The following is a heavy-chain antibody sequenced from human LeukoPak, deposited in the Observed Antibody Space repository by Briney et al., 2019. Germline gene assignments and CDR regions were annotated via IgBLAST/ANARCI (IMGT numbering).Heavy chain of an antibody. CDR2: ISSSSSYI. CDR3: ARVYSTGRYFQH. J-gene: IGHJ1*01. CDR1: GLTFSSYS. V-gene: IGHV3-21*01. Sequence: PGGSLRLSCAASGLTFSSYSMNWVRQAPGKGLEWVSSISSSSSYIYYADSVKGRFTISRDNAKNSLYLQMNSLRAEDTAVYYCARVYSTGRYFQHWGQGTLVTVSS. D-gene: IGHD6-25*01.